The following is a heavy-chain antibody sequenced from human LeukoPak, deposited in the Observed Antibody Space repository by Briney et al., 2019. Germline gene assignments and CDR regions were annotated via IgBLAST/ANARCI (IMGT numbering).Heavy chain of an antibody. CDR1: FGSISSDSHY. Sequence: SETLSLTCTVSFGSISSDSHYWGWLRQPPGNRLEWIASIYYGGTTQYNPSLKSRATISIDTSNNRFSLRLTSATAADTAVYYCARWSSDWENNYFDPWGQGILVTVSS. J-gene: IGHJ5*02. CDR3: ARWSSDWENNYFDP. V-gene: IGHV4-39*07. CDR2: IYYGGTT. D-gene: IGHD6-19*01.